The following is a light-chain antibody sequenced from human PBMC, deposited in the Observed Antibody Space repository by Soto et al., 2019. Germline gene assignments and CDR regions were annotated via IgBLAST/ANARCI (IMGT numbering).Light chain of an antibody. CDR2: GAS. Sequence: IVLNKSPCVLSLSPGERASLSFRASQSITSSFLAWYQQKPGQAPRLLIYGASSRATGIPDRFSGTGSETDFTLTISSLEPEDFALYYCQQPSNWPITFAQGTRLEIK. V-gene: IGKV3D-20*02. J-gene: IGKJ5*01. CDR1: QSITSSF. CDR3: QQPSNWPIT.